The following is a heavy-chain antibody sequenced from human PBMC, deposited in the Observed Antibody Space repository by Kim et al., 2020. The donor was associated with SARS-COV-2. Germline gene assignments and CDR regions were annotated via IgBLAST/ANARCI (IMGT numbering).Heavy chain of an antibody. J-gene: IGHJ2*01. D-gene: IGHD2-2*01. V-gene: IGHV3-23*01. Sequence: DRFTISRDNSKNTLYLQMNSLRAEDTAVYYCAKRGPYCSSSTCYFWFFDLWGLGTLVTVSS. CDR3: AKRGPYCSSSTCYFWFFDL.